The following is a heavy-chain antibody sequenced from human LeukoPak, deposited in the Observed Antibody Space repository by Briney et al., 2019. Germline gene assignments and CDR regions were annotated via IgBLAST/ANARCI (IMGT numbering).Heavy chain of an antibody. J-gene: IGHJ4*02. Sequence: PGGSRRFSGGASGFIFRNAHMTWVRQAPGKGLEWIGRIMSNPAGGTSDYGAAVKGRFTISRDDSRNILYLQLTNVRADDTAVYYCTTLAYDVHYWGRGTLVTVSS. V-gene: IGHV3-15*01. CDR1: GFIFRNAH. D-gene: IGHD3-3*01. CDR3: TTLAYDVHY. CDR2: IMSNPAGGTS.